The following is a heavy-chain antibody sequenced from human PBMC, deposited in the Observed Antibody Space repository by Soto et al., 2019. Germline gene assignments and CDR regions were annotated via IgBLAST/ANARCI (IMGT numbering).Heavy chain of an antibody. CDR2: ITYAGSNQ. V-gene: IGHV3-30-3*01. D-gene: IGHD6-19*01. CDR1: GFIFSSYT. CDR3: ARAHSGRYPEFAY. J-gene: IGHJ4*02. Sequence: HPGGSLRLSCAASGFIFSSYTMNWVRQAPGKGLEWVGGITYAGSNQYYADYVKGRFTISRDNSRNMLFLQMNSLRPDDTAVYYCARAHSGRYPEFAYWGRGTLVTVSS.